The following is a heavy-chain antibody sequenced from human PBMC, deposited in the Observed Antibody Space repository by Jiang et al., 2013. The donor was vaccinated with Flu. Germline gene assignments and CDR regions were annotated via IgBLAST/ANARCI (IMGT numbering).Heavy chain of an antibody. CDR3: ARVSAYYYGSGSYDWFDP. CDR2: INHSGST. D-gene: IGHD3-10*01. Sequence: LLKPSETLSLTCAVYGGSFSGYYWSWIRQPPGKGLEWIGEINHSGSTNYNPSLKSRVTISVDTSKNQFSLKLSSVTAADTAVYYCARVSAYYYGSGSYDWFDPWGQGTLVTVSS. J-gene: IGHJ5*02. CDR1: GGSFSGYY. V-gene: IGHV4-34*01.